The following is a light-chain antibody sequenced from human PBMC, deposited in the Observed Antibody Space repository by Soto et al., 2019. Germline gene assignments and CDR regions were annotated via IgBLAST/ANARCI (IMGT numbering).Light chain of an antibody. CDR3: QQSYGTPPT. J-gene: IGKJ1*01. V-gene: IGKV1-39*01. CDR1: QSISSY. CDR2: AAS. Sequence: DIQMTQSPSSLSASVGDRVTITSRASQSISSYLNWYQQKPGKAPKLLIYAASSLQSGVPSRFSGSGSGTDFTLTISSLQPEDFATYYCQQSYGTPPTFGQGTKVDI.